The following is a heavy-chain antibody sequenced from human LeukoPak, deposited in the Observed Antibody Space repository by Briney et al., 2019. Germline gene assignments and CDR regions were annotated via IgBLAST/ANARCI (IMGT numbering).Heavy chain of an antibody. CDR1: GFTFSSYG. CDR3: AKDLSLGFDP. V-gene: IGHV3-30*18. CDR2: ISYDGSNK. Sequence: PGRSLRLSCAASGFTFSSYGMHWVRQAPGKGLEWVAAISYDGSNKYYADSVKGRFTISRDNSKNTLYLQMNSLRAEDTAVYYCAKDLSLGFDPWGQGTLVTVSS. J-gene: IGHJ5*02.